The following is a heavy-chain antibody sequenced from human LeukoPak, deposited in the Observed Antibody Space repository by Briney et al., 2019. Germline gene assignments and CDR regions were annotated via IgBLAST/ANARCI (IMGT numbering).Heavy chain of an antibody. V-gene: IGHV4-34*01. CDR2: INHSGST. J-gene: IGHJ3*02. D-gene: IGHD5-18*01. CDR3: ARVRPLRYSYGYGAFDI. Sequence: PSETLSLTCAVYGGSFSGYYWSWIRQPPGKGLEWIGEINHSGSTNYNPSLKSRVTISVDTSKNQFSLKLSSVTAADTAVYYCARVRPLRYSYGYGAFDIWGQGTMDTVSS. CDR1: GGSFSGYY.